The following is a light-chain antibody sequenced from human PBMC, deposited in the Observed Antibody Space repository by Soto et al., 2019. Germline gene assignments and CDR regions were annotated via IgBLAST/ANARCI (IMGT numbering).Light chain of an antibody. CDR3: ISYAGSSIWV. Sequence: QSVLTQPPSASGSPVQSVTISCTVTSSDVGTYNYVSWYQQHPGKAPKLMIYDVSKRPSGVPDRFSGSKSGNTASLTVSGLQAEDEADYYCISYAGSSIWVFGGGTTLTVL. CDR1: SSDVGTYNY. V-gene: IGLV2-8*01. CDR2: DVS. J-gene: IGLJ3*02.